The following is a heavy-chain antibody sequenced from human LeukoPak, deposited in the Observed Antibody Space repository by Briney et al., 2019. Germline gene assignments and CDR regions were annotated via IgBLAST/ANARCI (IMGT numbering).Heavy chain of an antibody. CDR1: GGSFSGYY. CDR2: INHSGGT. J-gene: IGHJ4*02. Sequence: SETLSLTCAVYGGSFSGYYWSWIRQPPGKGLEWIGEINHSGGTNYNPSLKSRVTISVDTSKNQFSLKLSSVTAADTAVYYCARDNRFPRRNFDYWGQGTPVTVSS. V-gene: IGHV4-34*01. D-gene: IGHD1-14*01. CDR3: ARDNRFPRRNFDY.